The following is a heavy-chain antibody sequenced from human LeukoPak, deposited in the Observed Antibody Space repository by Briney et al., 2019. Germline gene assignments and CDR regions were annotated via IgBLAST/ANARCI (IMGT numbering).Heavy chain of an antibody. CDR1: GFTFNNYG. CDR3: AKVPLTMVRGVKLGPLYYFDY. D-gene: IGHD3-10*01. Sequence: GGSLRLSCAASGFTFNNYGMSWVRQAPGKGLEWVSGISGSGGSTYYADSVKGRFTISRDNSKNTLYLQMNSLRAEDTAVYYCAKVPLTMVRGVKLGPLYYFDYWGQGTLVTVSS. J-gene: IGHJ4*02. CDR2: ISGSGGST. V-gene: IGHV3-23*01.